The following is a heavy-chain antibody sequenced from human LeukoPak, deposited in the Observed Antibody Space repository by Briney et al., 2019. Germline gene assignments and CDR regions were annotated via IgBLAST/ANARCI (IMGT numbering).Heavy chain of an antibody. CDR3: ARDLSGYSDY. D-gene: IGHD2-15*01. CDR1: GFTLSNYW. J-gene: IGHJ4*02. Sequence: GGSLRLSCAASGFTLSNYWMHWVRQAPGKGLVWGSRISDHGSITNFADSVKGRFSISRDTAKNTLYLEMNSLRVEDTAVYYCARDLSGYSDYWGQGALVTVSS. CDR2: ISDHGSIT. V-gene: IGHV3-74*01.